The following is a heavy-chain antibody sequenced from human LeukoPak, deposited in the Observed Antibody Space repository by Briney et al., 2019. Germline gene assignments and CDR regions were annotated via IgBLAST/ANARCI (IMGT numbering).Heavy chain of an antibody. J-gene: IGHJ3*02. V-gene: IGHV3-30*18. D-gene: IGHD3-10*01. Sequence: GGSLRLSCAASGFTVSSNYMSWVRQAPGKGLEWVAIISYDGSDKYYADSVKGQFTISRGNSKNTLYLQMNSLRAEDTAVYYCAKDFGEAAFDIWSQGTMVTVSS. CDR1: GFTVSSNY. CDR2: ISYDGSDK. CDR3: AKDFGEAAFDI.